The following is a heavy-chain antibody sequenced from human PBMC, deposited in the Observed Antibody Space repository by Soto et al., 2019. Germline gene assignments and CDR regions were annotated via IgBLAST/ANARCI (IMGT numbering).Heavy chain of an antibody. J-gene: IGHJ3*02. CDR1: GFTFSSYA. D-gene: IGHD6-19*01. CDR2: ISGSGGST. CDR3: AKDLKIAVAGYDAFDI. V-gene: IGHV3-23*01. Sequence: EVQLLESGGGLVQPGGSLRLSCAASGFTFSSYAMSWVRQAPGKGLEWVSAISGSGGSTYYADSVKGRFTISRDNSKNTLYLQMNSLRAEDTAVYYCAKDLKIAVAGYDAFDIWDQGTMVTVSS.